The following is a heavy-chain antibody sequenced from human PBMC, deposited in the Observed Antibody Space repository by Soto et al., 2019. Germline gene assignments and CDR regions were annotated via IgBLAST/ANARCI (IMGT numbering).Heavy chain of an antibody. V-gene: IGHV5-51*01. J-gene: IGHJ3*02. D-gene: IGHD1-1*01. CDR3: ARGWKVAGDAFDI. Sequence: GESLKISCKGSGYNFAVYWISWVRQMPGKGLEWMGMIYPGDSDTRYSPSFQGQVTISVDKSISTAYLQWSSLKASDTAMYYCARGWKVAGDAFDIWGQGTMVTVSS. CDR2: IYPGDSDT. CDR1: GYNFAVYW.